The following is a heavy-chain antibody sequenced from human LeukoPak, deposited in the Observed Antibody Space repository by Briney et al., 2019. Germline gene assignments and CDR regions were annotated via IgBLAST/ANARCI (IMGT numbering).Heavy chain of an antibody. CDR1: GYTFTSYY. J-gene: IGHJ4*02. CDR2: INPSGGST. V-gene: IGHV1-46*01. Sequence: ASVKVSCKASGYTFTSYYMHWVRQAPGQGLEWMGIINPSGGSTSYARKFQGRVTMTRDMSTSTVYMELSSLRSEDTAVYYCARDRKVVLMVYASYFDYWGQGTLVTVSS. CDR3: ARDRKVVLMVYASYFDY. D-gene: IGHD2-8*01.